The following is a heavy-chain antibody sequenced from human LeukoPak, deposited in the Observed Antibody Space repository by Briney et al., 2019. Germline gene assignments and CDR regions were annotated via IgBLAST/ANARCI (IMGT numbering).Heavy chain of an antibody. CDR1: GFTFSDYY. J-gene: IGHJ4*02. CDR2: IISSGSTL. V-gene: IGHV3-11*04. Sequence: GGSLRLSCAASGFTFSDYYMSWIRQAPGKGLGWVSYIISSGSTLYYADSVKGRFTSSRDNAKNSLYLQMNSVRAKDTSVYYCARDTLNCYDSSGYSGMDYWGQGTLVTVSS. D-gene: IGHD3-22*01. CDR3: ARDTLNCYDSSGYSGMDY.